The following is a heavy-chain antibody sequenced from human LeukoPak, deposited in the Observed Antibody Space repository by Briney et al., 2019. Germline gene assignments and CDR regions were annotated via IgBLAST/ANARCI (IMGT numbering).Heavy chain of an antibody. CDR2: INHSGST. D-gene: IGHD6-13*01. Sequence: SETLSLTCAVYGGSFSGYYWSWIRQPPGKGLEWIGEINHSGSTNYNPSLKSRVTISVDTSKNQFSLELISVTAAHSALYDCARGLRLKQTYSRSWHPVYNWFDSWVQGTQVAVPS. V-gene: IGHV4-34*01. CDR1: GGSFSGYY. J-gene: IGHJ5*01. CDR3: ARGLRLKQTYSRSWHPVYNWFDS.